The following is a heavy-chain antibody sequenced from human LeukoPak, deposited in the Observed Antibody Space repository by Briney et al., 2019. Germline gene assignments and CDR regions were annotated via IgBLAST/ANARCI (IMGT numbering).Heavy chain of an antibody. CDR2: ISHTGASE. Sequence: GGSLRLSCEASGFSISNYYMSWVRQAPGKGLEWVSYISHTGASEFHADPAKGRFAISRDNAQNTVYLQMNSLRVEDTPVYFCVRGVETTLSLDLWGQGSLVTVSS. CDR1: GFSISNYY. CDR3: VRGVETTLSLDL. V-gene: IGHV3-11*01. D-gene: IGHD1-1*01. J-gene: IGHJ5*02.